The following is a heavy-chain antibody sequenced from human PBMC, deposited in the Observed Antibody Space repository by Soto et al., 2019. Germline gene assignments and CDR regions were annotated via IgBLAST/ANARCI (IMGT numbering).Heavy chain of an antibody. J-gene: IGHJ6*02. CDR2: INTDGSST. Sequence: GGSLRLSCAASGFNLSSHWMHWVRQAPGKGLVWVSRINTDGSSTTYADSVKGRFSISRDNAKNTLSLQMNSLRAEDTAVYYCARDIFAAAGISMEVWGQGTTVTVSS. D-gene: IGHD6-13*01. V-gene: IGHV3-74*01. CDR1: GFNLSSHW. CDR3: ARDIFAAAGISMEV.